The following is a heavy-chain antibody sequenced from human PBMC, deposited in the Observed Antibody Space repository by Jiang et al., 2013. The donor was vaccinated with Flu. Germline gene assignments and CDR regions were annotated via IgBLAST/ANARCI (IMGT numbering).Heavy chain of an antibody. CDR2: IFYSGSV. V-gene: IGHV4-59*01. J-gene: IGHJ5*02. CDR3: ARVAAAGTRNLRFDT. D-gene: IGHD6-13*01. Sequence: GLVKPSETLSLTCRVSGGSMNGYHWSWIRQPPGKGLEWVGYIFYSGSVTYNPSLDSRLTISLDTTKNQFSLKLASVTAADTAVYYCARVAAAGTRNLRFDTWGQGILVPVSS. CDR1: GGSMNGYH.